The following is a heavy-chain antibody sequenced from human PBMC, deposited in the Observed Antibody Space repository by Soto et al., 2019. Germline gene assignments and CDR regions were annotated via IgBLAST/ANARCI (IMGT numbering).Heavy chain of an antibody. D-gene: IGHD6-19*01. CDR1: GYTFTSYY. CDR2: ISAYNGNT. V-gene: IGHV1-18*04. J-gene: IGHJ4*02. CDR3: ARYPQWPPDRY. Sequence: VASVKVSCKASGYTFTSYYMHWVRQAPGQGLEWMGWISAYNGNTNYAQKLQGRVTMTTDTSTSTAYMELRSLRSDDTAVYYCARYPQWPPDRYWGQGTLVTVSS.